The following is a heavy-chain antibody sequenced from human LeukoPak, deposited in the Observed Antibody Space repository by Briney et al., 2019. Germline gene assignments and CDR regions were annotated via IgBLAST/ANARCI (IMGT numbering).Heavy chain of an antibody. J-gene: IGHJ5*02. CDR2: IRYDGSNE. CDR3: AKDLYSGSSP. CDR1: GFTFSSYD. D-gene: IGHD1-26*01. V-gene: IGHV3-30*02. Sequence: PGGTLRLSCAASGFTFSSYDMSWVRQAPGKGLEWVAFIRYDGSNEYYADSVKGRFTISRDNSKNTLFLQMNSLRTEDTAVYYCAKDLYSGSSPWGQGTLVTVSS.